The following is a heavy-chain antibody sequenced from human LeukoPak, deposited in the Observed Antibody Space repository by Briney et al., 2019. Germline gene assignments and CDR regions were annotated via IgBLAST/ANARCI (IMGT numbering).Heavy chain of an antibody. CDR2: ISAYNGNT. CDR3: ARGSRITMIVPPSY. V-gene: IGHV1-18*01. D-gene: IGHD3-22*01. CDR1: GYTFTSYG. Sequence: GASVKVSCKASGYTFTSYGISWVRQAPGQGLEWMGWISAYNGNTNYAQKLQGRVTMTTDTSTSTAYMELRSLRSDDTAVYYCARGSRITMIVPPSYWGQGTLVTVSS. J-gene: IGHJ4*02.